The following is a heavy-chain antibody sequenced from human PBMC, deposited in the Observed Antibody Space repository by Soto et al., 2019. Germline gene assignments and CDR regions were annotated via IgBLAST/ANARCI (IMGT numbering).Heavy chain of an antibody. Sequence: EVQLVESGGGLVQPGGSLTLSCATSGFTFTNYWMHWVRQAPGKGLVWVSHINIDGSGTNYADSVKGRFTISRDNAKDTVYLQMNSLRAEDTAVYYCASLTTLAAYLDLWGRGTLVTVSS. D-gene: IGHD6-13*01. CDR3: ASLTTLAAYLDL. J-gene: IGHJ2*01. CDR1: GFTFTNYW. CDR2: INIDGSGT. V-gene: IGHV3-74*01.